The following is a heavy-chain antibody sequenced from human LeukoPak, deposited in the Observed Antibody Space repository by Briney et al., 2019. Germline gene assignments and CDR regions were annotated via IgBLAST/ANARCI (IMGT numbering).Heavy chain of an antibody. CDR2: ISGSSGST. D-gene: IGHD3-22*01. Sequence: PGGSLRLSCAASGFTFSSYAMSWVRQAPGKGLEWVSAISGSSGSTYYADSVKGRFTISRDNSKNTLYLQMNSLRAEDTAVYYCAKDSAIVVVIGYPDYWGQGTLVTVSS. V-gene: IGHV3-23*01. J-gene: IGHJ4*02. CDR1: GFTFSSYA. CDR3: AKDSAIVVVIGYPDY.